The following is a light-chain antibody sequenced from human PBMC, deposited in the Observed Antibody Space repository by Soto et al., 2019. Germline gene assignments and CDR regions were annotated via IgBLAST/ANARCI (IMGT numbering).Light chain of an antibody. V-gene: IGKV3-20*01. J-gene: IGKJ4*01. Sequence: EIVLTQSPGTLSLSPGERATLSCRASQSVANNFLAWYQQKPGQAPRLLIYGASSKASGIPDRFSGSGSGTDFTLTISRLEPEDFAVFYCHQYASSPLTFGGGTKVEI. CDR3: HQYASSPLT. CDR2: GAS. CDR1: QSVANNF.